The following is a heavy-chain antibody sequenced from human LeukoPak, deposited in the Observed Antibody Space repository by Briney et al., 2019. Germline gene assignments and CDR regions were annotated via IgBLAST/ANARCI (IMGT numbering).Heavy chain of an antibody. V-gene: IGHV1-2*02. D-gene: IGHD6-13*01. CDR1: GYTFTGYY. CDR2: TNPNSGGT. CDR3: ARDGLASSWYPYYYYMDV. Sequence: GASVKVSCKASGYTFTGYYMHWVRQAPGQGLEWMGWTNPNSGGTNYAQKFQGRVTMTRDTSISTAYMELSRLRSDDTAVYYCARDGLASSWYPYYYYMDVWGKGTTVTVSS. J-gene: IGHJ6*03.